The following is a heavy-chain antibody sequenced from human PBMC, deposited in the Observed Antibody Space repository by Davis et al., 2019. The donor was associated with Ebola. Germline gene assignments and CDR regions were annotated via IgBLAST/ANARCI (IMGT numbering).Heavy chain of an antibody. CDR1: GYSFTSYW. J-gene: IGHJ6*02. Sequence: PGGSLRLSCKGSGYSFTSYWIGWVRQMPGKGLGWMGIIYPGDSDTRYSPSFQGQVTISADKSISTAYLQWSSLKASDTAMYYCARWGGYGGDYYYYGMDVWGQGTTVTVSS. CDR3: ARWGGYGGDYYYYGMDV. CDR2: IYPGDSDT. D-gene: IGHD3-16*01. V-gene: IGHV5-51*01.